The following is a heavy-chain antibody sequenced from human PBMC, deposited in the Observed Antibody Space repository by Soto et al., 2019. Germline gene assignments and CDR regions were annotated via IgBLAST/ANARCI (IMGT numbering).Heavy chain of an antibody. V-gene: IGHV3-30-3*01. CDR2: ISYDGSNK. Sequence: PGGSLRLSCAASGFTFSSYAMHWVRQAPGKGLEWVAVISYDGSNKYYADSVKGRFTISRDNSKNTLYLQMNSLRAEDTAVYYCARDGGFRYYDILTGYEGYYYYGMDVWGQGTTVTVSS. CDR3: ARDGGFRYYDILTGYEGYYYYGMDV. D-gene: IGHD3-9*01. CDR1: GFTFSSYA. J-gene: IGHJ6*02.